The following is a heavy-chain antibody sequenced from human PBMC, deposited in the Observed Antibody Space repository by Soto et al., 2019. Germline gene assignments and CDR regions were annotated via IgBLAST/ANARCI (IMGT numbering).Heavy chain of an antibody. V-gene: IGHV1-18*01. D-gene: IGHD4-17*01. CDR1: GYTFTSYG. CDR2: ISAYNGNT. Sequence: ASVKVSCKASGYTFTSYGISWVRQAPGQGLEWMGWISAYNGNTNYAQKLQGRVTMTTDTSTSTAYMGLRSLRSDDTAVYYCARLMVVDYGDYVPAVFEYWGQGTLVTVSS. CDR3: ARLMVVDYGDYVPAVFEY. J-gene: IGHJ4*02.